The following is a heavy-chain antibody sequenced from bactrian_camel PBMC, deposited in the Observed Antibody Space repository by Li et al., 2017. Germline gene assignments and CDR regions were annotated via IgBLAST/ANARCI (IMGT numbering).Heavy chain of an antibody. Sequence: HVQLVESGGGSVQAGGSLRLSCAASKSTYSTNCWAWFRQAPGKEREGVATRGLTREYYADSVQGRFTISLDNAKNTVYLQMNSLKPEDTAMYDCAAGCRDLSSGYAEQRRYMYWGQGTQVTVS. CDR2: RGLTRE. CDR3: AAGCRDLSSGYAEQRRYMY. J-gene: IGHJ4*01. CDR1: KSTYSTNC. D-gene: IGHD4*01. V-gene: IGHV3S53*01.